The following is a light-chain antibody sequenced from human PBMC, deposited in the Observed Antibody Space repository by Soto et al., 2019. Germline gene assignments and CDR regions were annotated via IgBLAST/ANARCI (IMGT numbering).Light chain of an antibody. CDR3: QQYNTYPLT. Sequence: DIQMTQSPSTLSASVGDRVTITCRASQSISTWLAWYQQKPGKAPKLLIYKASSLEGGVPSRFGGSGSGTLFNITISSLHPDDFATYDCQQYNTYPLTFGGGTTVDIK. CDR1: QSISTW. J-gene: IGKJ4*01. V-gene: IGKV1-5*03. CDR2: KAS.